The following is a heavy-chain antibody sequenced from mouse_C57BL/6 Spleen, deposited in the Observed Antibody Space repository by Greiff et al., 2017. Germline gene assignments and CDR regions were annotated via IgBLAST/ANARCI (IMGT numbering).Heavy chain of an antibody. CDR3: ARRDYAWYFDV. D-gene: IGHD2-4*01. J-gene: IGHJ1*03. CDR1: GFTFSDYG. V-gene: IGHV5-17*01. Sequence: EVKLMESGGGLVKPGGSLKLSCAASGFTFSDYGMHWVRQAPEKGLEWVAYISSGSSTIYYADTVKGRFTISRDNAKNTLFLQMTSLRSEDTAMYYCARRDYAWYFDVWGTGTTVTVAS. CDR2: ISSGSSTI.